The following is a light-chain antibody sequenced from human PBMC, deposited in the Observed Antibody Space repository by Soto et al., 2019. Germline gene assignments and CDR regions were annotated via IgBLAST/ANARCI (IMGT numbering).Light chain of an antibody. CDR1: QSVTRDY. CDR3: QQYRCSPTWT. CDR2: GES. V-gene: IGKV3-20*01. J-gene: IGKJ5*01. Sequence: SVLTHSPGTLSFSPWQSSTLSFSSSQSVTRDYLAWYQQKPGQAPTLLIYGESTRTIGIADRFSGSGSGTDTDLTISIREPEDSAVYYCQQYRCSPTWTFGQGTQLE.